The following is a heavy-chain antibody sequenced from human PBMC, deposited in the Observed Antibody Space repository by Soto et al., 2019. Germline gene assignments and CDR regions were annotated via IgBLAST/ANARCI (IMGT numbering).Heavy chain of an antibody. CDR2: IIPIFGTA. CDR1: VYTFSSYV. V-gene: IGHV1-69*05. J-gene: IGHJ4*02. D-gene: IGHD6-13*01. CDR3: ARENGPGIAAAGMGLFDY. Sequence: GASLKVSCKTSVYTFSSYVISCVRQAPGQGLEWMGGIIPIFGTANYAQKFQGRVTMTRDTSTSTVYMELSSLRSEDTAVYYCARENGPGIAAAGMGLFDYWGQGTLVTVSS.